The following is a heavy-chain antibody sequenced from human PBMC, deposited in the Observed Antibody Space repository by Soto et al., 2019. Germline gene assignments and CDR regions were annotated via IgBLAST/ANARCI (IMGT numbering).Heavy chain of an antibody. CDR2: IIPIFGTA. Sequence: GASVKVSCKASGGTFSSYAISWVRQAPGQGLEWMGGIIPIFGTANYAQKFQGRVTITADKSTSTAYMELSSLRSEDTAVYYCASLYYYDSSGYYYERPYFDYWGQGTLVTVSS. V-gene: IGHV1-69*06. CDR3: ASLYYYDSSGYYYERPYFDY. J-gene: IGHJ4*02. D-gene: IGHD3-22*01. CDR1: GGTFSSYA.